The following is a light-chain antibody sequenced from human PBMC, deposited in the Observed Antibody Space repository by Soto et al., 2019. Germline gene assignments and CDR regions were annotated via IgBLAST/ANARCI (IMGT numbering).Light chain of an antibody. CDR2: GAS. CDR3: QQYHNWPPQYT. J-gene: IGKJ2*01. CDR1: QDIRKY. Sequence: DIQMTQSPASLSASVGDRVTITCQASQDIRKYLSWYQQKPGRAPKLLIYGASYLETGVPSRFSGSGSGTDFTLTISSLQSEDFAVYYCQQYHNWPPQYTFGQGTKLQIK. V-gene: IGKV1-33*01.